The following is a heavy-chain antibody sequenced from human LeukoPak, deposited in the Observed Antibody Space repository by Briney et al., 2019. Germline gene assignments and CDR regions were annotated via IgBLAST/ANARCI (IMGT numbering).Heavy chain of an antibody. CDR3: ARDQLGINYFDY. CDR1: GYTFTSYG. CDR2: ISAYNGNT. D-gene: IGHD7-27*01. J-gene: IGHJ4*02. V-gene: IGHV1-18*01. Sequence: ASVKVSCKASGYTFTSYGISWVRQAPEQGLEWMGWISAYNGNTNYAQKLQGRVTMTTDTSTSTAYMELRSLRSDDTAVYYCARDQLGINYFDYWGQGTLVTVSS.